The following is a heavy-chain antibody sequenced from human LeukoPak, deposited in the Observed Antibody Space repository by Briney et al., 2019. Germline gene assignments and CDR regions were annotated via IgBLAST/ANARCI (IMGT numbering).Heavy chain of an antibody. CDR1: GFTFSSYG. CDR3: AKGLSGYRYYYYGMDV. V-gene: IGHV3-30*18. D-gene: IGHD3-3*01. J-gene: IGHJ6*02. Sequence: GGSLRLSCAASGFTFSSYGMHWVRQAPGKGLEWVAVISYDGSNKYYADSVKGRFTTSRDNSKNTLYLQMNSLRAEDTAVYYCAKGLSGYRYYYYGMDVWGQGTTVTVSS. CDR2: ISYDGSNK.